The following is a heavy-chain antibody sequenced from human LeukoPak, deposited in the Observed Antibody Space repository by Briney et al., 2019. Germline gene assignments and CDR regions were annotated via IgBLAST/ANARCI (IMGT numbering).Heavy chain of an antibody. CDR3: ATPFIAVAGTDY. Sequence: ASVKVSCKVSGYTLTELSMHWVRQAPGKGLEWMGGFDPEDGETIYAQKFQGRVTMTEDISTDTAYMELSSLRSEDTAVYYCATPFIAVAGTDYWGQGTLVTVSS. J-gene: IGHJ4*02. CDR2: FDPEDGET. V-gene: IGHV1-24*01. CDR1: GYTLTELS. D-gene: IGHD6-19*01.